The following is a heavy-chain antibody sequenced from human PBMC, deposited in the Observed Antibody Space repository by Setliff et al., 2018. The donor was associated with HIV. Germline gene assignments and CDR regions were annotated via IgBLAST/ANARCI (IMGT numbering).Heavy chain of an antibody. Sequence: AASVKVSCKASGYTFTGYYMHWVRQAPGQGLEWMGRINPNSGGTNYAQKFQGRVTMTRDTSISTAYMELSRLRSDDTAVYYCAVGGYGSGDAFDIWGQGTMVTVSS. CDR1: GYTFTGYY. CDR2: INPNSGGT. CDR3: AVGGYGSGDAFDI. V-gene: IGHV1-2*06. J-gene: IGHJ3*02. D-gene: IGHD3-10*01.